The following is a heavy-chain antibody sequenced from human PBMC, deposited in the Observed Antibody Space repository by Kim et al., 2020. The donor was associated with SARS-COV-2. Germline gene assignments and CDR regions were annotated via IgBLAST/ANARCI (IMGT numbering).Heavy chain of an antibody. Sequence: ASVKVSCKVSGYTLTELSMHWVRQAPGKGLEWMGGFDPEDGETIYAQKFQGRVTMTEDTSTDTAYMELSSLRSEDTAVYYCATAVPSQIQQQLVDHYIYYYYGMDVWGQGTTVTVSS. V-gene: IGHV1-24*01. J-gene: IGHJ6*02. CDR3: ATAVPSQIQQQLVDHYIYYYYGMDV. D-gene: IGHD6-13*01. CDR1: GYTLTELS. CDR2: FDPEDGET.